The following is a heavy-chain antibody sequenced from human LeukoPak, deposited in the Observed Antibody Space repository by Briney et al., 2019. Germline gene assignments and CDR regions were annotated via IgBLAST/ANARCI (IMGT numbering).Heavy chain of an antibody. CDR2: IIPIFGTA. J-gene: IGHJ6*03. D-gene: IGHD2-15*01. Sequence: ASVKVSCKASGGTFSSYAISWVRQAPGQGLEWMGGIIPIFGTANYAQKFQGRVTMTRDMSTSTVYMELSSLRSEDTAVYYCARDAVDRAWLTGYCSGGSCFPGGGYMDVWGKGTTVTVSS. CDR3: ARDAVDRAWLTGYCSGGSCFPGGGYMDV. CDR1: GGTFSSYA. V-gene: IGHV1-69*05.